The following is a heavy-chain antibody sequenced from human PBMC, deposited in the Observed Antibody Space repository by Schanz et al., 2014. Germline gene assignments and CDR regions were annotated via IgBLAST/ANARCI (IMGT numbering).Heavy chain of an antibody. J-gene: IGHJ4*01. V-gene: IGHV3-23*04. CDR2: ISGSGGST. D-gene: IGHD6-13*01. Sequence: VQLVESGGGLVKPGGSLRLSCTASGFAFSSYSMNWVRQAPGKGLEWVSAISGSGGSTYYADSVKGRFTISRDNSKNTLYLQMNSLRAEDTAVFYCAREQIMAAAGLVDYWGHGTLVTVSS. CDR1: GFAFSSYS. CDR3: AREQIMAAAGLVDY.